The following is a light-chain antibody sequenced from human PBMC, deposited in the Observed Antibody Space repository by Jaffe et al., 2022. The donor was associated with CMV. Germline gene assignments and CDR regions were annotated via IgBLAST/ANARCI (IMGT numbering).Light chain of an antibody. Sequence: EIVLTQSPGTLSLSPGERATLSCRASQSVSSSSLAWYQLKPGQAPRLLISGASSRATGIPDRFSGSGSGTDFTLTISGLEPEDFAVYYCQQYGSSLPVTFGGGTKVEI. CDR1: QSVSSSS. CDR2: GAS. CDR3: QQYGSSLPVT. J-gene: IGKJ4*01. V-gene: IGKV3-20*01.